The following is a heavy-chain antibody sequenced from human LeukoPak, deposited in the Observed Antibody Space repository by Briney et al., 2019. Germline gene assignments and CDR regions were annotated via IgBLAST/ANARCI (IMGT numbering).Heavy chain of an antibody. CDR3: ARETNHGDFFFDY. V-gene: IGHV4-4*07. D-gene: IGHD4-17*01. J-gene: IGHJ4*02. CDR1: GGSIRSYY. CDR2: IYSSGNT. Sequence: PSETLSLTCYVSGGSIRSYYWNWIRQPAGKGLEWIGRIYSSGNTNYNPSLKSRVTMSVDTSKNQFSLKLSSVTAADTAVYYYARETNHGDFFFDYWGQGTLVTVSS.